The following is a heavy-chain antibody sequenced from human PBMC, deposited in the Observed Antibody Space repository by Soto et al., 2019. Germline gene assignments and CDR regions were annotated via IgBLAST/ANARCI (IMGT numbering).Heavy chain of an antibody. D-gene: IGHD3-3*01. V-gene: IGHV3-23*01. CDR1: GLTFSSYA. CDR3: ARGPHGMYDQDY. Sequence: PGGSLRLSCAASGLTFSSYAMSWVRKAPGKGLEWVSAISGSGVSTYYADSVKGRFTISRDNSKNTLYLQMNSLRAENTAVYFCARGPHGMYDQDYWGQGALVTASS. J-gene: IGHJ4*02. CDR2: ISGSGVST.